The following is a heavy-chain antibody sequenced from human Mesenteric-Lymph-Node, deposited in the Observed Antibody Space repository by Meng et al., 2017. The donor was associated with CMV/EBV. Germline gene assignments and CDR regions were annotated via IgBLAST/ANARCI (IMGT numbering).Heavy chain of an antibody. J-gene: IGHJ5*02. CDR3: ARPFPSWQSPRLDPFGA. V-gene: IGHV4-39*01. Sequence: QLQLRESGPGQVKPSESLSLLCPGPGDAISRFYYWGWSRQPPGRGLEWIGSVHYTGSTYYSPSLKSRVTVSVDTSKNQFSLRLTSVTAADTAVYYCARPFPSWQSPRLDPFGAWGQGTLVTVSS. CDR1: GDAISRFYY. D-gene: IGHD6-19*01. CDR2: VHYTGST.